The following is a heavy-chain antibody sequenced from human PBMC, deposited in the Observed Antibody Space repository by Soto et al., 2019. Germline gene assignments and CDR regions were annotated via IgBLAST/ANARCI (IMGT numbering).Heavy chain of an antibody. CDR2: SFYSGIT. CDR1: GDSINSGDYY. Sequence: QVQLQESGPRLVKPLQTLSLTCTVSGDSINSGDYYWSWIRQPPGRGLEWVGYSFYSGITDYNPSLTSRLTISMDTSKNQFSPRLNSVSAADTAVYSCARWSGVGVAGMDVWGQGTTVSVSS. D-gene: IGHD2-15*01. CDR3: ARWSGVGVAGMDV. V-gene: IGHV4-30-4*01. J-gene: IGHJ6*02.